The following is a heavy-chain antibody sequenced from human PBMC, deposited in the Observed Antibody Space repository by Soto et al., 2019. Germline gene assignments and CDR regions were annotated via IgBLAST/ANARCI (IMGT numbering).Heavy chain of an antibody. J-gene: IGHJ4*02. CDR3: AKEAAHVYYDFWSGYHFDY. Sequence: GGSLILSCAASGFTFSSYAMSWVRQAPGKGLEWVSAISGSGGSTYYADSVKGRFTISRDNSKNTLYLQMNSLRAEDTAVYYCAKEAAHVYYDFWSGYHFDYWGQGTLVTVSS. D-gene: IGHD3-3*01. CDR1: GFTFSSYA. V-gene: IGHV3-23*01. CDR2: ISGSGGST.